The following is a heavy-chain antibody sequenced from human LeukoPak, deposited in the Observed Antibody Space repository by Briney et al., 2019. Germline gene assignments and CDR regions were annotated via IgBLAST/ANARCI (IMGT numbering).Heavy chain of an antibody. CDR3: ARLGDTLRVDY. CDR1: GYTFTNYY. CDR2: INPSIDNT. Sequence: ASVKVSCKASGYTFTNYYMHWVRQAPGQGLEWMGLINPSIDNTNYAQKFQGRVTMTRDTSTSTVYMELSSLRSEDTAVYYCARLGDTLRVDYWGQGTLVTVSS. D-gene: IGHD2-21*01. J-gene: IGHJ4*02. V-gene: IGHV1-46*01.